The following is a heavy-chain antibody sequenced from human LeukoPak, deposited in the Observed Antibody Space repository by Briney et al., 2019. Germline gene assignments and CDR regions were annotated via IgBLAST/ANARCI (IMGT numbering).Heavy chain of an antibody. CDR2: INHSGST. V-gene: IGHV4-39*07. J-gene: IGHJ6*02. Sequence: PSETLSLTCTVSGGSISSSSYYWSWIRQPPGKGLEWIGEINHSGSTNYNPSLKSRVTISVDTSKNQFSLKLSSVTAADTAVYYCARVDPGYDFWSGYQLRGLRGMDVWGQGTTVTVSS. CDR1: GGSISSSSYY. D-gene: IGHD3-3*01. CDR3: ARVDPGYDFWSGYQLRGLRGMDV.